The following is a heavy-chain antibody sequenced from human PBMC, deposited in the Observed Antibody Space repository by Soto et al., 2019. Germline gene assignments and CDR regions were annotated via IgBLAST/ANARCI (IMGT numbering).Heavy chain of an antibody. CDR2: IYPGDSET. CDR1: GYNFTTFW. V-gene: IGHV5-51*01. J-gene: IGHJ4*02. CDR3: ARLGFPGAIYFDS. Sequence: GESLKISCKGSGYNFTTFWIGWVRQVPGKGLEWMGIIYPGDSETKYRPDFEGQVTISADRSTNTAYLQWRSLRASDTAMYYCARLGFPGAIYFDSWGLGTLVTVSS.